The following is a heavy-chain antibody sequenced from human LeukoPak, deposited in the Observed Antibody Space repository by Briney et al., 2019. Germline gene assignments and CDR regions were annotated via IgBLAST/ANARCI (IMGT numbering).Heavy chain of an antibody. CDR1: GFAFSSYA. D-gene: IGHD1-20*01. J-gene: IGHJ5*02. V-gene: IGHV3-30-3*01. CDR2: ISYDGSNK. CDR3: AREITGKAGTLDL. Sequence: GGSLRLSCAASGFAFSSYAMHWVRQAPGKGLEWVAVISYDGSNKYYADSVKGRFTISRDNSKNTLYLQMNSLRPEDTAVYYCAREITGKAGTLDLWGQGTLVTVSS.